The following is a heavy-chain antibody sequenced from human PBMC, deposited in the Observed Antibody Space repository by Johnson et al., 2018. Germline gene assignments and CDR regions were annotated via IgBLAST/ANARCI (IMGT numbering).Heavy chain of an antibody. J-gene: IGHJ6*03. D-gene: IGHD6-19*01. CDR1: GFTFSNYW. CDR3: ARGQWRVPGQRYHMDV. CDR2: INTEGSPT. Sequence: VQLVQSGGGLMQPGGSLRISCAASGFTFSNYWMHWVRQAPGQGLVWVSRINTEGSPTNYADSVKGRFTISRDNAKNTVYLQMNSLRVEDTGVYYCARGQWRVPGQRYHMDVWGKGTTVTVSS. V-gene: IGHV3-74*02.